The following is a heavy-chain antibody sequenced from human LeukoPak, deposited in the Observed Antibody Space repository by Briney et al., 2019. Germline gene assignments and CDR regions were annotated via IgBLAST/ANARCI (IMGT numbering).Heavy chain of an antibody. J-gene: IGHJ4*02. V-gene: IGHV1-3*01. CDR2: INAGNGNT. CDR3: ARADNYYDSSGPLGGY. Sequence: PEASVKVSCKASGYTFTSYAMHWVRQAPGQRLEWMGWINAGNGNTKYSQKFQGRVTITRDTSASTAYMELSSLRSEDTAVYYCARADNYYDSSGPLGGYWGQGTLVTVSS. D-gene: IGHD3-22*01. CDR1: GYTFTSYA.